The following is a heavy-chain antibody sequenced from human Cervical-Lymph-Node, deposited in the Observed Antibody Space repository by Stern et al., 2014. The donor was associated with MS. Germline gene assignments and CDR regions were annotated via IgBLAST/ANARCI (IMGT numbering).Heavy chain of an antibody. CDR2: LLIIFDTA. V-gene: IGHV1-69*01. CDR1: GGTFSNYA. CDR3: ARGSETSGYYPDYFQY. D-gene: IGHD3-22*01. J-gene: IGHJ1*01. Sequence: VQLVESGPEVKKPGSSVKVSCKASGGTFSNYAISWVRQAPGQGLEWMGGLLIIFDTANYAQKFQGRVTISADESTSTAYMELSSLRSEDTAVYYCARGSETSGYYPDYFQYWGQGTPVTVSS.